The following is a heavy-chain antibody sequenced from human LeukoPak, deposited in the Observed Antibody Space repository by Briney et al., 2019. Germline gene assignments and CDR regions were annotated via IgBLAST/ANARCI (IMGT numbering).Heavy chain of an antibody. CDR2: ISWNSGSI. CDR1: GFTFDHYA. J-gene: IGHJ5*02. V-gene: IGHV3-9*01. CDR3: AKDRGYSYGHGWFDP. D-gene: IGHD5-18*01. Sequence: PGGSLRLSCAASGFTFDHYAMHWVRQAPGKGLEWVSGISWNSGSIGYADCVKGRFTISRDNAKNSLYLQMNSLRAEDTALYYCAKDRGYSYGHGWFDPWGQGTLVTVSS.